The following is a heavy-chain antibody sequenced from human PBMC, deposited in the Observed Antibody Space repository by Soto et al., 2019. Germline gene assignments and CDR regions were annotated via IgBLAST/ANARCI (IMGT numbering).Heavy chain of an antibody. J-gene: IGHJ5*02. D-gene: IGHD6-6*01. CDR3: ARGDSIAARLERGGGSWFDP. CDR1: GGSISSYY. V-gene: IGHV4-59*01. Sequence: SETLSLTCTVSGGSISSYYWSWIRQPPGKGLEWIGYIYYSGSTNYNPSLKSRVTISVDTSKNQFSLKLSSVTAADTAVYYCARGDSIAARLERGGGSWFDPWGQGTLVTVSS. CDR2: IYYSGST.